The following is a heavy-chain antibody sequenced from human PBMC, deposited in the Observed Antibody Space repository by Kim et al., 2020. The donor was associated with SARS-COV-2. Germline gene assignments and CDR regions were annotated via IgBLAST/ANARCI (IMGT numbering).Heavy chain of an antibody. CDR1: GGSVSSGSYY. Sequence: SETLSLTCTVSGGSVSSGSYYWSWIRQPPGKGLEWIGYIYYSGSTNYNPSLKSRVTISVDTSKNQFSLKLSSVTAADTAVYYCARDQGYSYGLGYGMDVWGQGTTVTVSS. CDR2: IYYSGST. CDR3: ARDQGYSYGLGYGMDV. J-gene: IGHJ6*02. D-gene: IGHD5-18*01. V-gene: IGHV4-61*01.